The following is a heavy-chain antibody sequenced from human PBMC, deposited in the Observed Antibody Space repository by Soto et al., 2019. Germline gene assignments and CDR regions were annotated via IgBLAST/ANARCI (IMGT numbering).Heavy chain of an antibody. CDR1: GGSISSSSYY. J-gene: IGHJ6*03. CDR2: IYYSGST. D-gene: IGHD3-10*01. Sequence: SETLSLTCTVSGGSISSSSYYWGWIRQPPGKGLEWIGSIYYSGSTYYNPSLKSRVTISVDTSKNQFSLKLSSVTAADTAVYYCARQLPGIYYYYYYMDVWGKGTTVTVSS. CDR3: ARQLPGIYYYYYYMDV. V-gene: IGHV4-39*01.